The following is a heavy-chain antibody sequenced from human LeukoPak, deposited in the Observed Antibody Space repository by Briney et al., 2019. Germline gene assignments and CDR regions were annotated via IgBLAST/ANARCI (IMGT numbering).Heavy chain of an antibody. CDR3: ARASMVRGVQEDY. V-gene: IGHV1-18*01. Sequence: GASVKVSCKTSGYTFTDYDINWVRQATGQGLEWMGWISAYNGNTNYAQKLQGRVTMTTDTSTSTAYMELRSLRSDDTAVYYCARASMVRGVQEDYWGQGTLVTVSS. CDR2: ISAYNGNT. CDR1: GYTFTDYD. J-gene: IGHJ4*02. D-gene: IGHD3-10*01.